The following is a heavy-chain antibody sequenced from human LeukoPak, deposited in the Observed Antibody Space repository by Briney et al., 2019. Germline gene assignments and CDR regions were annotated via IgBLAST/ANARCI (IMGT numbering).Heavy chain of an antibody. Sequence: GGSLRLSCAASRFTFSSYCMHWVRQAPGKGLVWVSRINTDGSSTSYADSLKGRFTISRDNAKNTLYLQMNSLRAEDTAVYYCARAKGIFDPFDYWGQGTLVTVSS. CDR1: RFTFSSYC. J-gene: IGHJ4*02. D-gene: IGHD3-3*01. CDR2: INTDGSST. V-gene: IGHV3-74*01. CDR3: ARAKGIFDPFDY.